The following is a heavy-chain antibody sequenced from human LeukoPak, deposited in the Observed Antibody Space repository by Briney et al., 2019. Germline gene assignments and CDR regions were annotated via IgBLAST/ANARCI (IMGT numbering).Heavy chain of an antibody. CDR2: LYTSGNT. CDR3: ARGSADAAMVARPYYMDV. CDR1: GASISSYY. Sequence: SETLSLTCTVSGASISSYYWSWIRQPAGKGLEWIGRLYTSGNTNYNPSLKSRVTMSVDTSKDQFSLRLSSVTAADTAVYYCARGSADAAMVARPYYMDVWGKGTTVTISS. V-gene: IGHV4-4*07. D-gene: IGHD5-18*01. J-gene: IGHJ6*03.